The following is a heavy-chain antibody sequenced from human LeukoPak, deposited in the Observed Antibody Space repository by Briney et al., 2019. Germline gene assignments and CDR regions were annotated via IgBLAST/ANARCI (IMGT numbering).Heavy chain of an antibody. CDR1: GFTFSSYS. CDR3: ARDGRGYFDWTRQYYFDY. CDR2: ISSSSSYI. Sequence: GGSLRLSCAASGFTFSSYSMNWVRQAPGKGLEWVSSISSSSSYIYYADSVKGRFTISRDNAKNSLYLQMNSLRAEDTAVYYCARDGRGYFDWTRQYYFDYWGQGTPVTVSS. V-gene: IGHV3-21*01. J-gene: IGHJ4*02. D-gene: IGHD3-9*01.